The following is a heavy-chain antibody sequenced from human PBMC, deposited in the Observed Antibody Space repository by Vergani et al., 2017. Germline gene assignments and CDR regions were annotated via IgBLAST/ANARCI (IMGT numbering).Heavy chain of an antibody. CDR1: GGSVSSGSYY. CDR3: ARGSGRRDRIGYCSGGSCYGIDY. V-gene: IGHV4-61*10. CDR2: IYYSGSN. J-gene: IGHJ4*02. Sequence: QVQLQESGPGLVKPSETLSLTCTVSGGSVSSGSYYWSWIRQPAGKGLEWIGYIYYSGSNNYNPSLKSRVTISVDTSNNQFSLKLISVTAAVTAVYYCARGSGRRDRIGYCSGGSCYGIDYWGQGTLVTVSS. D-gene: IGHD2-15*01.